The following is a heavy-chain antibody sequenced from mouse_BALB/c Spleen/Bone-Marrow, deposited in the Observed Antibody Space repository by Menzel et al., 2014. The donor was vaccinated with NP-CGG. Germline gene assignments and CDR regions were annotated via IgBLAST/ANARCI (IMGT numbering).Heavy chain of an antibody. V-gene: IGHV1S81*02. J-gene: IGHJ4*01. CDR1: GYTFTSYY. CDR3: TRYGYDPLYAMDY. D-gene: IGHD2-3*01. CDR2: INPSNGGT. Sequence: QVQLQQSGAELVKPGASEKLSCKASGYTFTSYYMYWVKQRPGQGLEWIGGINPSNGGTNFNEKFKSKATLTVDKSSSTAYMQLSSLTSEDSAVYYCTRYGYDPLYAMDYWGQGTSVTVSS.